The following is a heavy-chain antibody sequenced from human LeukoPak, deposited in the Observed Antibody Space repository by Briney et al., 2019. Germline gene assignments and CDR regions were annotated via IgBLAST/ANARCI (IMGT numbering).Heavy chain of an antibody. CDR3: ARALGNYGLDYFDY. CDR2: IYYSGST. Sequence: KASETLSLTCTVSGGSISSSSYYWGWIRQPPGKGLEWIGSIYYSGSTYYNPSLKSRVTISVDTSKNQCSLKLSSVTAADTAVYYCARALGNYGLDYFDYWGQGTLVTVSS. V-gene: IGHV4-39*07. D-gene: IGHD1-7*01. CDR1: GGSISSSSYY. J-gene: IGHJ4*02.